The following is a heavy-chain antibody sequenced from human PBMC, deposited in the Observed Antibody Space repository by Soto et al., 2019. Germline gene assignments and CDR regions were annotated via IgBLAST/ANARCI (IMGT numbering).Heavy chain of an antibody. CDR2: ISGSGGST. CDR1: GFTFSSYA. J-gene: IGHJ5*02. D-gene: IGHD6-13*01. Sequence: GGSLRLSCAASGFTFSSYAMSWVRQAPGKGLEWVSAISGSGGSTYYADSVKGRFTISRDNSKNTLYLQMNSLRAEDTDEYYCAKDRAAAGTGDWFDPWGQGTLVTVSS. V-gene: IGHV3-23*01. CDR3: AKDRAAAGTGDWFDP.